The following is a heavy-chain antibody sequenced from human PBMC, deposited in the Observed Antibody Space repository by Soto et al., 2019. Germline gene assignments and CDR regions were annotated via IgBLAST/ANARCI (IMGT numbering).Heavy chain of an antibody. J-gene: IGHJ5*02. CDR1: GYTFTSYG. Sequence: QVRLVQSGAEVKKPGASVKVSCKASGYTFTSYGISWVRQAPGQGLEWMGWISAYNGNTNYAQKLQGRVTMTTDTATSTAYMELRSLRSDDTDVYYCAREVRVLYDFWSCYSSSGWFDPWGQGTLVSVSS. CDR3: AREVRVLYDFWSCYSSSGWFDP. CDR2: ISAYNGNT. V-gene: IGHV1-18*01. D-gene: IGHD3-3*01.